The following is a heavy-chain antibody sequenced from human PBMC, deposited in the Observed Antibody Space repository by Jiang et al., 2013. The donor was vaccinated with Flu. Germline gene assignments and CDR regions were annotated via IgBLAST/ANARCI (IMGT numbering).Heavy chain of an antibody. D-gene: IGHD6-13*01. CDR3: ARDEGSSWSYLDY. J-gene: IGHJ4*02. Sequence: AVSVKSRITINPDTSKNQFSLQLNSVTPEDTAVYYCARDEGSSWSYLDYWGQGTLVTVSS. V-gene: IGHV6-1*01.